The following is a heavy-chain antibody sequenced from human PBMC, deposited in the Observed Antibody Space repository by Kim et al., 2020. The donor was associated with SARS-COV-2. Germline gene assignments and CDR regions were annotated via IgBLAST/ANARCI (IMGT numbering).Heavy chain of an antibody. CDR2: IWYDGSNK. D-gene: IGHD3-10*01. Sequence: GGSLRLSCAATGFTFSNFGMHWVRQAPGKGLEWVAVIWYDGSNKYYGDSMKGRVTISRNNAKKTLYLQMNSLRVDDTAVYYCAREGGEATRDYGMDVWG. V-gene: IGHV3-33*01. CDR3: AREGGEATRDYGMDV. CDR1: GFTFSNFG. J-gene: IGHJ6*02.